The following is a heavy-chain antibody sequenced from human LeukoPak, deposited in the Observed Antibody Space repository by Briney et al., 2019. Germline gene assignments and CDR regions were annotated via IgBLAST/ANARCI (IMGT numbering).Heavy chain of an antibody. D-gene: IGHD6-13*01. CDR3: ARSMYSSSFDY. CDR2: IGGSGSTT. V-gene: IGHV3-23*01. J-gene: IGHJ4*02. Sequence: GGSLRLSCAASGFTFSNYAMSWVRQAPGKGLEWVSAIGGSGSTTYYADSVKGRFTISRDNSKNTLYLQMNSLRAEDTAVYYCARSMYSSSFDYWGQGTLVTVSS. CDR1: GFTFSNYA.